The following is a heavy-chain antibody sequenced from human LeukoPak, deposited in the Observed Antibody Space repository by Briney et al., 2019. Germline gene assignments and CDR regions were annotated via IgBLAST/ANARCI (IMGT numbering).Heavy chain of an antibody. CDR3: ARDMYYDFWSGLSFDY. J-gene: IGHJ4*02. V-gene: IGHV3-20*04. CDR1: GFTFDDYG. CDR2: INWNGGST. Sequence: GGSLRLSCAASGFTFDDYGMSWVRQAPGKGLEWVSGINWNGGSTGYADSVKGRFTISRDNAKNSLYLQMNSLRAEDTALYYCARDMYYDFWSGLSFDYWGQGTLVTVSS. D-gene: IGHD3-3*01.